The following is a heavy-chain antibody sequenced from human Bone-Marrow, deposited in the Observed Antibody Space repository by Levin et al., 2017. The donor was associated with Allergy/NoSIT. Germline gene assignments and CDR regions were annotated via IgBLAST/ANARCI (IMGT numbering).Heavy chain of an antibody. CDR3: ARTAYGMDV. CDR2: ISRDSSTI. CDR1: GFTFSSYS. Sequence: GGSLRLSCEASGFTFSSYSMNWVRQAPGKGLESVSYISRDSSTIHYADSVKGRFTVSRDNAKNSVYLQMNSLRGDDPAVYYCARTAYGMDVWGQGTRVTVSS. V-gene: IGHV3-48*01. J-gene: IGHJ6*02.